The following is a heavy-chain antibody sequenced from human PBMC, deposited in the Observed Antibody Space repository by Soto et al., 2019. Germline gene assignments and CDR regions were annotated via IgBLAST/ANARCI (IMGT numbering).Heavy chain of an antibody. CDR3: VPVNLVGAAYYFDY. Sequence: QVQLQEWGPGLVKPSQTLSLTCTVSGGSIRNGDYYWGWIRQHPGKGLEWIGYVYYSGTTYSHQTLKSRGTISVDTSEDEFSLRLSSVTAAATAVYYCVPVNLVGAAYYFDYWGPGTLVTVSS. CDR1: GGSIRNGDYY. V-gene: IGHV4-30-4*01. D-gene: IGHD1-26*01. J-gene: IGHJ4*02. CDR2: VYYSGTT.